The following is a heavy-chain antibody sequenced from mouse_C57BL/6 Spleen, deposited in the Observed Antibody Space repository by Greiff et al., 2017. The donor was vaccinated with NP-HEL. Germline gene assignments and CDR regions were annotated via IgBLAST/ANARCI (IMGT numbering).Heavy chain of an antibody. Sequence: VQLQQSGPELVKPGASVKMSCKASGYTFTDYYMHWVKQSHGKSLEWIGYINPNNGGTSYNQKFKGKATLTVNKSSSTAYMELRSLTSEYSAVYYCAKSDGGYWYYDVWGTGTTVTVSS. CDR3: AKSDGGYWYYDV. J-gene: IGHJ1*03. CDR2: INPNNGGT. V-gene: IGHV1-22*01. D-gene: IGHD2-3*01. CDR1: GYTFTDYY.